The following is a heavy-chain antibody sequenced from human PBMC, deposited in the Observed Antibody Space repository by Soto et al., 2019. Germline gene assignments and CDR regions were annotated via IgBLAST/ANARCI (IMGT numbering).Heavy chain of an antibody. CDR1: GFPFSRYD. Sequence: GGSLRLSCAASGFPFSRYDMHWVRQAPGKGLEWVAVLWFDGSNEYYADSVQGRFTISRDNSKNTLYLQMDSLRAEDTAVYCCAKVLYASESFDSEEAPYGMDVWGQGTTVTVSS. V-gene: IGHV3-33*06. D-gene: IGHD3-10*01. CDR2: LWFDGSNE. J-gene: IGHJ6*02. CDR3: AKVLYASESFDSEEAPYGMDV.